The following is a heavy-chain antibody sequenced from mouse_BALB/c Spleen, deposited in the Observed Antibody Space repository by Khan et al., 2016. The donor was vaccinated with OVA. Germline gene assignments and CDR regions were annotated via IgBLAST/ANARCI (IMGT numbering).Heavy chain of an antibody. J-gene: IGHJ3*01. Sequence: EVQLVESGGGLVKPGGSLKLSCEVSGFAFNSYDMSWVRQTPEKRLEWVATISSTGSYTYYPDSVKGRFTISRDTARHTLYLQMSSLRSEDTAWYYCTRPSYYGNPWFTYWGQGTLVTVSS. CDR3: TRPSYYGNPWFTY. CDR2: ISSTGSYT. CDR1: GFAFNSYD. V-gene: IGHV5-9*02. D-gene: IGHD2-10*01.